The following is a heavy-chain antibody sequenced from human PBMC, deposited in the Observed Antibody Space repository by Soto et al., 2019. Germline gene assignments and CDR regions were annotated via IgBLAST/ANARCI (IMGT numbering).Heavy chain of an antibody. Sequence: PSETLSLTCAVYGGSFSGYYWSWIRQPPGKGLEWIGEINHSGSTNYNPSLKSRVTISVDTSKNQFSLKLSSVTAADTAVYYCARDGGLGAVAVDYWGQGTLVTVSS. CDR2: INHSGST. CDR3: ARDGGLGAVAVDY. CDR1: GGSFSGYY. D-gene: IGHD6-19*01. J-gene: IGHJ4*02. V-gene: IGHV4-34*01.